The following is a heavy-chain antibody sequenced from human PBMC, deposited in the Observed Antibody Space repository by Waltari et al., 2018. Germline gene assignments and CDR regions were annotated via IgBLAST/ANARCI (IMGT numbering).Heavy chain of an antibody. J-gene: IGHJ4*02. V-gene: IGHV2-5*02. CDR1: GFSLSTRGVG. CDR2: IDLDDVR. D-gene: IGHD3-10*01. CDR3: VSGSGRTFDY. Sequence: QITLKESGPTLVKPTQTLTLTCTFSGFSLSTRGVGVGWVRQPPGKALEWLALIDLDDVRRYSPSPKSGLTITKDTSKNQVVLTMTNMDPVDTATYYCVSGSGRTFDYWGQGTLVTVSS.